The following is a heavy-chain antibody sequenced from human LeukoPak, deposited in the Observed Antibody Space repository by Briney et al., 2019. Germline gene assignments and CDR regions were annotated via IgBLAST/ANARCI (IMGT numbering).Heavy chain of an antibody. V-gene: IGHV3-64*01. D-gene: IGHD1-1*01. J-gene: IGHJ6*03. CDR2: ISSNGGST. CDR3: ARDGNRDGDMDV. CDR1: VFTHSSYP. Sequence: GGALRLSCASTVFTHSSYPMHWVRQPPGKGLEYVSAISSNGGSTYYANSVKGRFTISRDNSKNTLYLQMGSLRAEDTAVYYCARDGNRDGDMDVWGKGTTVTVSS.